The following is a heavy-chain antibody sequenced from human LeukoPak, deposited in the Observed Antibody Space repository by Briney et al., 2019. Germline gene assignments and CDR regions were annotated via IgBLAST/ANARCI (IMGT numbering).Heavy chain of an antibody. V-gene: IGHV5-51*01. D-gene: IGHD3-10*01. CDR1: GYSFTSYW. CDR2: IYPGDSDT. Sequence: GESLKISCKGSGYSFTSYWIGWVRQMPGKGLEWMGIIYPGDSDTRYSPSFQGQATISADKSISTAYLQWSSLKASDTAMYYCARSDHYYGSGSYLEDNWFDPWGQGTLVTVSS. J-gene: IGHJ5*02. CDR3: ARSDHYYGSGSYLEDNWFDP.